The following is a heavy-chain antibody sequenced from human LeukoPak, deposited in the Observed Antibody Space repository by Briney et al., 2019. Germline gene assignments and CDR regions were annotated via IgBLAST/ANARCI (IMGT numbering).Heavy chain of an antibody. CDR3: ARDGDYGDYQNPFDY. CDR1: GFTFNIHW. V-gene: IGHV3-74*03. Sequence: GGSLRLSCAAPGFTFNIHWMHWVRQVPGKGLVWVARVNADGSSTTYADSVKGRFTISTDNAKDTLYLQMNTLRAEDTAMYYCARDGDYGDYQNPFDYCGQGTLVTVSS. D-gene: IGHD4-17*01. CDR2: VNADGSST. J-gene: IGHJ4*02.